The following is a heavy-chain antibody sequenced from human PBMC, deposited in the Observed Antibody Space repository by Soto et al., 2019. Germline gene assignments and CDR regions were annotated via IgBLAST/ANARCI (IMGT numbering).Heavy chain of an antibody. D-gene: IGHD1-26*01. Sequence: QVQLVESGGGVVQPGTSLRLSCAASGFTVTQYPMHWVRQAPGEGLDWVAVISYDGNRRYYADSVKGRFTISRDTAANMLYLEMNSLRTEDTAVYYCAREVFLFPSTIYLGGNDYWGHGTLVTVSS. CDR3: AREVFLFPSTIYLGGNDY. J-gene: IGHJ4*01. CDR2: ISYDGNRR. V-gene: IGHV3-30-3*01. CDR1: GFTVTQYP.